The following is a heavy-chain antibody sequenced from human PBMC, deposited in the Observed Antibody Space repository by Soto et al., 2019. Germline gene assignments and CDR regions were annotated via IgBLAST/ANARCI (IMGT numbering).Heavy chain of an antibody. V-gene: IGHV3-7*03. D-gene: IGHD6-19*01. J-gene: IGHJ4*02. CDR2: IKQDGSDK. CDR3: ATIAVQHTFDN. Sequence: EVQLVESGGGLVQAGGSLRLSCAASGFTFSSYWMSWVRQVPGKGLEWVANIKQDGSDKYYMDSVKGRFTIARDNAKNSLYLHMNSLRVEDTAVYYCATIAVQHTFDNWGQGTLVTVSS. CDR1: GFTFSSYW.